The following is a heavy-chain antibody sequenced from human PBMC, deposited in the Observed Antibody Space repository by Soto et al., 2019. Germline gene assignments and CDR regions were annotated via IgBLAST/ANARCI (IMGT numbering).Heavy chain of an antibody. CDR1: GCSISSYY. Sequence: SETLSLTCTVSGCSISSYYWSWIRQPPGTGLEWIGYIYYSGSTNYNPSLKSRVTISVDTSKNQFSLKLTSVTAADTAVYYCARDKITGLFDYWGQGTLVTVSS. V-gene: IGHV4-59*12. CDR3: ARDKITGLFDY. D-gene: IGHD2-8*02. CDR2: IYYSGST. J-gene: IGHJ4*02.